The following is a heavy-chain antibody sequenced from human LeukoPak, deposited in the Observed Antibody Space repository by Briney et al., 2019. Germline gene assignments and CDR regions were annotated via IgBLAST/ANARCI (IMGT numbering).Heavy chain of an antibody. J-gene: IGHJ4*02. CDR3: ARDEVATISDY. Sequence: GGSLRLSCAASGFTFSNYNMNWVRQAPGKGLEWVSSISGSGNYIYYADSVKGRFTISRDNAKNSLFLEMDSLRVEDTAVYYCARDEVATISDYWGQGALVTVSS. V-gene: IGHV3-21*01. CDR2: ISGSGNYI. D-gene: IGHD5-12*01. CDR1: GFTFSNYN.